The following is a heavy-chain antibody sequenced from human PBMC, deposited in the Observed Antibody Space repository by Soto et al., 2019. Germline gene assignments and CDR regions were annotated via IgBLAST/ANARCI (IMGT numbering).Heavy chain of an antibody. V-gene: IGHV1-3*01. J-gene: IGHJ1*01. D-gene: IGHD2-2*01. CDR2: INAGNGNT. Sequence: ASVKVSCKASGYTFTSYAMHWVRQAPGQRLEWMGWINAGNGNTKYSQKFQGRVTITRDISASTAYMELSSLRSEDTAVYYCARVYCSSTSCYADSEYFQHWGQGTLVTVSS. CDR1: GYTFTSYA. CDR3: ARVYCSSTSCYADSEYFQH.